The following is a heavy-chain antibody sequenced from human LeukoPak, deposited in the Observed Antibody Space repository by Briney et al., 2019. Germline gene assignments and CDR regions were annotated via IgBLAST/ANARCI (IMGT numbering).Heavy chain of an antibody. V-gene: IGHV4-39*01. D-gene: IGHD6-19*01. Sequence: MTSETLSLTCTVSGGSISSSSYYWGWIRQPPGKGLEWIGSIYYSGSTHYNPSLKSRVTISVDTSKNQFSLKLSSVTAADTAVYYCARSPGYSSGWHGGWFDPWGQGTLVTVSS. CDR3: ARSPGYSSGWHGGWFDP. CDR2: IYYSGST. CDR1: GGSISSSSYY. J-gene: IGHJ5*02.